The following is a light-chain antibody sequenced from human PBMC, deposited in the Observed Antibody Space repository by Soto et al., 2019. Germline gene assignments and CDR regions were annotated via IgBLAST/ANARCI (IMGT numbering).Light chain of an antibody. CDR3: QQYDTPPLT. CDR1: QDINNC. Sequence: DIQMTQSPSSLSASVGDRVTITCQASQDINNCLNWYYQKPGKAPKLLIYDASNLETGVPSRFSGSGSAKHFTVTISILQPEETATYCCQQYDTPPLTFGPGTKVEIK. J-gene: IGKJ3*01. V-gene: IGKV1-33*01. CDR2: DAS.